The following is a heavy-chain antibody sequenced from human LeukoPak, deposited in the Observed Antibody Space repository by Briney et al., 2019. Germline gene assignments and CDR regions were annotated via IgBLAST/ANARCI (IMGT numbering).Heavy chain of an antibody. CDR3: ARGIAAAGWDAFDI. CDR2: IGSSGSTV. J-gene: IGHJ3*02. D-gene: IGHD6-13*01. V-gene: IGHV3-48*03. Sequence: GGSLRLSCAASGFSFSSYEMNWVRQAPGKGLEWVSYIGSSGSTVYYADSVKGRFTISRDNAKNSLYLQMNSLRAEDTALYYCARGIAAAGWDAFDIWGQGTMVTVSS. CDR1: GFSFSSYE.